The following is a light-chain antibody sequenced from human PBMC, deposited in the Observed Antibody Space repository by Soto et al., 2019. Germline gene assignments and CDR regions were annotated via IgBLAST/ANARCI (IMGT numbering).Light chain of an antibody. J-gene: IGKJ4*01. CDR2: SAS. Sequence: DIQLTQSPSFLSASVGDRVTITCWATQDISNYLAWYQQKPGKAPNLLIHSASTLRGGVSSRFGGSGSGTEFTLTSSSLQPEDLATYYCQQGNSYPLTFGGGTKVEIK. V-gene: IGKV1-9*01. CDR1: QDISNY. CDR3: QQGNSYPLT.